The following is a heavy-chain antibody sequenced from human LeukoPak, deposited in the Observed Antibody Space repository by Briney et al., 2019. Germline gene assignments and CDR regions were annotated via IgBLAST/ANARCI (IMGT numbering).Heavy chain of an antibody. Sequence: SETLSLTCTVSGGSINSDSDYWGWIRQPPGKGLELIGNIYYSGNTYYNPSLKSRVTISLDTSKNQFSLKLSSVTAADTAVYYCASLRKRGGAFDTWGQGTMVTVSS. CDR2: IYYSGNT. CDR1: GGSINSDSDY. J-gene: IGHJ3*02. CDR3: ASLRKRGGAFDT. V-gene: IGHV4-39*07.